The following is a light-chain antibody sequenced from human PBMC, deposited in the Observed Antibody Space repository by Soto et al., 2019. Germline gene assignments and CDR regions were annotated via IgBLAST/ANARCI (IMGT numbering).Light chain of an antibody. J-gene: IGKJ1*01. V-gene: IGKV3-20*01. CDR2: GAS. Sequence: EIVLTQSPGTLSLSPGERATLSCRASQSVSSSYLAWYQQKPGQAPRLLIYGASSRATGIPDRFSGSGSGTDFPLNISRLEPEDFAVYYCQQYGSSPTWTFGQGTKVEI. CDR3: QQYGSSPTWT. CDR1: QSVSSSY.